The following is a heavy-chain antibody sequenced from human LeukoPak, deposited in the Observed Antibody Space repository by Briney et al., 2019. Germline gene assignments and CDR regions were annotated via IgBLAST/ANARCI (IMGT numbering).Heavy chain of an antibody. CDR3: AKDNRRHYTSGPNPDSLH. V-gene: IGHV3-9*01. D-gene: IGHD6-19*01. CDR2: ISWNSGSI. CDR1: RFTFSYSG. J-gene: IGHJ4*02. Sequence: GGSLRLSCAASSAFRFTFSYSGFHWVRQPPGKGLGWVSGISWNSGSIDYADSVKGRFTISRDNAKNSLYLQMNSLRVEDTAFYYCAKDNRRHYTSGPNPDSLHWGQGALVTVSS.